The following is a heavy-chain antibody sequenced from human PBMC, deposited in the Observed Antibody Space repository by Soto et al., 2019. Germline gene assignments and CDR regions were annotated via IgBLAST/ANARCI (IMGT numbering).Heavy chain of an antibody. J-gene: IGHJ5*02. CDR3: ATRYSGYSFDP. D-gene: IGHD1-26*01. V-gene: IGHV1-18*01. CDR1: GYTFTRYV. CDR2: ISAYNGNT. Sequence: ASVKVSCKASGYTFTRYVISWVRQAPGQGLEWMGWISAYNGNTNYAQKLQGRVTMTTDTSTSTAYMELRSLRSDDTAVYYCATRYSGYSFDPWGQGTLVTVSS.